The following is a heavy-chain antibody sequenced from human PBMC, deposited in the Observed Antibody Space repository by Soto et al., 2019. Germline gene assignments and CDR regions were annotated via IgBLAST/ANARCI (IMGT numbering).Heavy chain of an antibody. D-gene: IGHD3-10*01. J-gene: IGHJ5*02. CDR2: IYWDDDK. CDR3: AHRYYGSGSYYKGGNWFDP. CDR1: GFSLSTSGVG. Sequence: QITLKESGPPLVKPTQTLTLTCTFSGFSLSTSGVGVGWIRQPPGKALEWLALIYWDDDKRYSPSLKSRLTITKDTSKNQVVLTMTNMDPVDTATYYCAHRYYGSGSYYKGGNWFDPWGQGTLVTVSS. V-gene: IGHV2-5*02.